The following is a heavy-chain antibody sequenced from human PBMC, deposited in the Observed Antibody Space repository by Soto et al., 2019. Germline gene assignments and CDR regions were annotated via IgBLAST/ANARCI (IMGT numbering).Heavy chain of an antibody. J-gene: IGHJ4*02. CDR1: GLTFSDHY. CDR3: ASRYSGSYDY. Sequence: GGSLRLSCAASGLTFSDHYMDWVRQAPGKGLEWVARSRNKANGYSTEYAASVKGKFTISRDDSKKSIYLQMNTLRTEDTAVYYCASRYSGSYDYWGQGTLVTVSS. CDR2: SRNKANGYST. V-gene: IGHV3-72*01. D-gene: IGHD1-26*01.